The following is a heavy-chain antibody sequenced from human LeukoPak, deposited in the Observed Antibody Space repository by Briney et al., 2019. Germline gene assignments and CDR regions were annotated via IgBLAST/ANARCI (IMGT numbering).Heavy chain of an antibody. V-gene: IGHV4-34*01. D-gene: IGHD5-12*01. CDR3: ARGGLRLRGYYFDY. CDR2: INHSGST. Sequence: SETLSLTCAVYGRFFSGYYWSWIRQPPGKGLEWIGEINHSGSTNYNPSLKSRVTISVDTSKNQFSLKLSSVTAADTAVYYCARGGLRLRGYYFDYWGQGTLVTVSS. J-gene: IGHJ4*02. CDR1: GRFFSGYY.